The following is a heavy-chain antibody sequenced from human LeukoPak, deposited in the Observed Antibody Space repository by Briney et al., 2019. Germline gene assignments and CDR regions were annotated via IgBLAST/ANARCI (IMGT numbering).Heavy chain of an antibody. Sequence: GGSLRLSCAASGFTFSNYEMNWVRQAPGRGLEWVSYISSSGLPMYYADSVKGRFTISRDNAKNSLYLQMNSLRAEDTAVYYCARRTTGDDYWGQGTLVTVSS. J-gene: IGHJ4*02. V-gene: IGHV3-48*03. CDR3: ARRTTGDDY. CDR1: GFTFSNYE. CDR2: ISSSGLPM. D-gene: IGHD4-17*01.